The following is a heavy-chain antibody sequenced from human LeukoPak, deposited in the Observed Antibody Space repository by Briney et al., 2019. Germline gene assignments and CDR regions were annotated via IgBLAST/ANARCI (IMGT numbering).Heavy chain of an antibody. CDR1: GGSISSYY. Sequence: PSETLSLTCTVSGGSISSYYWSWIRQPPGKGLEWIGYIYYSGSTNYNPSLKSRVTISVDTSKNQFSLKLSSVTAADTAVYYCARVTGYYDSSGYYHYYYYMDVWGKGTTVTVSS. D-gene: IGHD3-22*01. CDR3: ARVTGYYDSSGYYHYYYYMDV. V-gene: IGHV4-59*08. J-gene: IGHJ6*03. CDR2: IYYSGST.